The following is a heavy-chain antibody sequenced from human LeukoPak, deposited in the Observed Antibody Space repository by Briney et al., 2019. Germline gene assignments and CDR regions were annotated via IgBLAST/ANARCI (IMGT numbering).Heavy chain of an antibody. V-gene: IGHV1-69*06. CDR2: IIPIFGTA. D-gene: IGHD6-19*01. CDR1: GGTFSSYA. CDR3: TRDAEQWLFAFDI. Sequence: EASVKVSCKASGGTFSSYAISWVRQAPGQGLEWMGGIIPIFGTANYAQKFQGRVTITADKSTSTAYMELSSLRSEDTAVYYCTRDAEQWLFAFDIWGQGTMVTVSS. J-gene: IGHJ3*02.